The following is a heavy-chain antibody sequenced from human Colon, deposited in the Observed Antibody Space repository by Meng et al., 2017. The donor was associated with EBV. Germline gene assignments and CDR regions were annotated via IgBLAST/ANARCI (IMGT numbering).Heavy chain of an antibody. Sequence: QVQLVQAGSELKNPGASVKVACKASGYTFTRHAINWVRQAPVQGLEWMGWMNTKTGNPTYAQGFTGRFVFSLDTSVSTAYLQISSLKAEDTAMYYCARDDNGAPDYWGQGTLVTVSS. CDR1: GYTFTRHA. CDR3: ARDDNGAPDY. D-gene: IGHD1-14*01. CDR2: MNTKTGNP. V-gene: IGHV7-4-1*02. J-gene: IGHJ4*02.